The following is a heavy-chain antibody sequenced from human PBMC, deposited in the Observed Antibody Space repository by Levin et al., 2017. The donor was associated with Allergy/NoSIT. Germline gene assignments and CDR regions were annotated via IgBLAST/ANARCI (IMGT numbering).Heavy chain of an antibody. V-gene: IGHV5-51*01. CDR3: AGGDSSCYVLCDY. D-gene: IGHD2-2*01. J-gene: IGHJ4*02. CDR1: GYSFTSYW. Sequence: NPGGSLRLSCKGSGYSFTSYWIGWVRQMPGKGLEWMGSIYPGDSDTRYSPSFQGQVTISADKSISTAYLQGSSLKASDTAMYYWAGGDSSCYVLCDYWGQGTLVTVSS. CDR2: IYPGDSDT.